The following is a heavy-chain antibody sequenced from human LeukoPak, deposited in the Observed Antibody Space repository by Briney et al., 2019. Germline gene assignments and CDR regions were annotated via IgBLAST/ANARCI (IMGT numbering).Heavy chain of an antibody. J-gene: IGHJ3*02. V-gene: IGHV4-31*03. D-gene: IGHD2-2*01. CDR2: IYYSGST. Sequence: SSETLSLTCTVSGGSISSGGYYWSWIRQHPGKGLEWIGYIYYSGSTYYNPSLKSRVTISVDTSKNQFSLKLSSVTAADTAVYYCARERTAGRIVPAAPLIAFDIWGQGTMVTVSS. CDR3: ARERTAGRIVPAAPLIAFDI. CDR1: GGSISSGGYY.